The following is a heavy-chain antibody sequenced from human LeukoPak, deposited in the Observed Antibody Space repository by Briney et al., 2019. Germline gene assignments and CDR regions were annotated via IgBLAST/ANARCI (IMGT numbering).Heavy chain of an antibody. D-gene: IGHD3-10*01. CDR3: ARGTTMVRVLDY. J-gene: IGHJ4*02. V-gene: IGHV3-53*01. CDR1: GLTFSNYG. Sequence: PGRSLRLSCAASGLTFSNYGMHWVRQAPGKGLEWVSVIYSGGSTYYADSVKGRFTISRDNSKNTLYLQMNSLRAEDTAVYYCARGTTMVRVLDYWGQGTLVTVSS. CDR2: IYSGGST.